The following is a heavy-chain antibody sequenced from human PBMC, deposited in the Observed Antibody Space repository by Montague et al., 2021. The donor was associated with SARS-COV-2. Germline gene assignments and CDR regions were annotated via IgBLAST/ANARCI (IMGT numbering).Heavy chain of an antibody. J-gene: IGHJ5*02. Sequence: SETLSLTCTVSGDSVSSGAYYWSWIRQPPGKGLEWIAYIYYSGNTYTKYNPSLEIRVSISVDTSKNQFSLKLTSGSAADTAVYYCAREYFDSSGLVWIDPWGQGTLDIVSS. CDR2: IYYSGNTYT. CDR1: GDSVSSGAYY. CDR3: AREYFDSSGLVWIDP. V-gene: IGHV4-61*08. D-gene: IGHD3-22*01.